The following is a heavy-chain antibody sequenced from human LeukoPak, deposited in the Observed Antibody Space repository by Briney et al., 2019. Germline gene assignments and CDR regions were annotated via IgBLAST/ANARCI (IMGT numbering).Heavy chain of an antibody. D-gene: IGHD7-27*01. V-gene: IGHV3-48*03. J-gene: IGHJ4*02. Sequence: QPGGSLRLSCAASAFTFNNYEMNWIRQAPGKGLEWVSYISGSGLSIYYADSVKGRFTISRDNAKNSLYLQMNSLRAEDTAVYYCARALTRGDPNGGDYWGQGALVTVSS. CDR1: AFTFNNYE. CDR3: ARALTRGDPNGGDY. CDR2: ISGSGLSI.